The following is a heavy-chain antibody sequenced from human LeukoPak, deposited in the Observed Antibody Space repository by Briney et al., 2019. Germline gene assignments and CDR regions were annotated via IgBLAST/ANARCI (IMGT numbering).Heavy chain of an antibody. J-gene: IGHJ4*02. CDR3: ARDGRITIFGVVIFDY. Sequence: PGGSLRLSCEASGFTFSSYWMGWVRQAPGKGLEWVSSISSSSSYIYYADSVKGRFTISRDNAKNSLYLQMNSLRAEDTAVYYCARDGRITIFGVVIFDYWGQGTLVTVSS. CDR1: GFTFSSYW. V-gene: IGHV3-21*01. D-gene: IGHD3-3*01. CDR2: ISSSSSYI.